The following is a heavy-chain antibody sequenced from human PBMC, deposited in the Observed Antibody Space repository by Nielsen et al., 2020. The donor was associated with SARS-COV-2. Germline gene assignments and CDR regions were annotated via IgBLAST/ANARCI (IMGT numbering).Heavy chain of an antibody. J-gene: IGHJ5*02. CDR3: ARGTSAIAAAALDP. Sequence: SETLSLTCTVSGASIRSYYWSWLRQPPGKGLEWIGYIHSIGSTNYNPSLKSRVTISVDTSKNQLSLKLSSVTAADTAVYYCARGTSAIAAAALDPWGQGTLVTVSS. D-gene: IGHD6-13*01. V-gene: IGHV4-59*01. CDR2: IHSIGST. CDR1: GASIRSYY.